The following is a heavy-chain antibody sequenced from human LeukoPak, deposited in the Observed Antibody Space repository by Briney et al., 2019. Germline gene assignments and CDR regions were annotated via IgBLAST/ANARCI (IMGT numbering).Heavy chain of an antibody. Sequence: GGSLRLSCAASGFTFSNAWMSWVRQAPGKGLEWVGRIKSKTAGGTTDYAAPVKGRFTISRDDSKDTLYLQMNSLRAEDTAVYYCARVTDYWNGYSSLFDPWGQGTLVTVSS. CDR2: IKSKTAGGTT. CDR3: ARVTDYWNGYSSLFDP. CDR1: GFTFSNAW. D-gene: IGHD6-13*01. J-gene: IGHJ5*02. V-gene: IGHV3-15*01.